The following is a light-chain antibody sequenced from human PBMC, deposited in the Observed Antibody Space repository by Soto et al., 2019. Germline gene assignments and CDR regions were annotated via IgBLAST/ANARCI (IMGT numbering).Light chain of an antibody. CDR1: QDISNY. V-gene: IGKV1-33*01. CDR3: QQYDNLTTVN. J-gene: IGKJ4*01. Sequence: DIQMTQSPSSLSAAVGDRVTITCQASQDISNYLNWYQQKPGKAPKLLIYDASNLETGVPSRFSGSGSGTDFTFTISSLQPEDIATYYCQQYDNLTTVNFGGGTK. CDR2: DAS.